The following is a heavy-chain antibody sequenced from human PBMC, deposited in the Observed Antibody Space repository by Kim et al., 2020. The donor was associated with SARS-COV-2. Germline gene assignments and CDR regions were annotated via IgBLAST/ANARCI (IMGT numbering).Heavy chain of an antibody. J-gene: IGHJ4*02. D-gene: IGHD6-13*01. Sequence: ASVKVSCKASGYTFTSYAMNWVRQAPGQGLEWMGWINTNTGNPTYAQGFTGRFVFSLDTSVSTAYLQISSLKAEDTAVYYCASNRAAAGTSPFDYWGQGTLVTVSS. CDR1: GYTFTSYA. CDR3: ASNRAAAGTSPFDY. V-gene: IGHV7-4-1*02. CDR2: INTNTGNP.